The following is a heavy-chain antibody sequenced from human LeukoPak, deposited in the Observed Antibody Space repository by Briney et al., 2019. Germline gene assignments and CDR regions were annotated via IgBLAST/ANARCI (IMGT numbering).Heavy chain of an antibody. V-gene: IGHV4-61*01. CDR3: ARESVGSCRGRNCDNWFDP. J-gene: IGHJ5*02. D-gene: IGHD2-15*01. CDR1: GGSFSSGPYY. CDR2: IYYSGST. Sequence: PSQTLSLTCTVSGGSFSSGPYYWRWLRQPPGKGLEWIGYIYYSGSTNYNPSLKSRVTISVDTSKNQFSLKLSSVTAADTAVYYCARESVGSCRGRNCDNWFDPWGQGTLVTVSS.